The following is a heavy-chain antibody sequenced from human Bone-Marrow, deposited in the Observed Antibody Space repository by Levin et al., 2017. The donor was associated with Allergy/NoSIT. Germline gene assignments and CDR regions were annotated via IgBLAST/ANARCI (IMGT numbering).Heavy chain of an antibody. J-gene: IGHJ6*02. CDR1: GDSLSSGLYY. CDR3: ASGKSIRGDHTSNTLDV. V-gene: IGHV4-39*01. CDR2: FYYSGST. D-gene: IGHD3-16*01. Sequence: PSETLSLTCTVSGDSLSSGLYYWGWIRQPPGKGLEWIGSFYYSGSTYYNPSLKSRVSTSVDMSKNQFSLKLSCVTAADTAVYFCASGKSIRGDHTSNTLDVWGQGTTVTVSS.